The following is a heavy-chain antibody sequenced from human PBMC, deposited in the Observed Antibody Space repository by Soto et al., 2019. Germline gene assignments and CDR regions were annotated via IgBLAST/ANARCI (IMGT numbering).Heavy chain of an antibody. V-gene: IGHV3-15*01. D-gene: IGHD6-25*01. CDR1: GYSFTSSW. CDR2: IKTVTDGGTT. CDR3: MTHAVIYSRGH. Sequence: GESLKISCKGSGYSFTSSWINWVRQAPGKGLEWVARIKTVTDGGTTDYAAPVKGRFFISRDDSKSTLYLQMNSLKTEDTAIYYCMTHAVIYSRGHWGQGTLVTVSS. J-gene: IGHJ4*02.